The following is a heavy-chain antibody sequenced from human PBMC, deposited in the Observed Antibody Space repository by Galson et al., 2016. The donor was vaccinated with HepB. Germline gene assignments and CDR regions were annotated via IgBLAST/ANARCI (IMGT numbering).Heavy chain of an antibody. CDR2: IDWDDDK. J-gene: IGHJ6*03. D-gene: IGHD1-7*01. Sequence: PALVKPTQTLTLTCTFSGFSLSTNGMRVSWIRQPPGKALEWLARIDWDDDKFYSTSLKTRLTISKDTSKNQVVLTMTNMDPVDTATYYCARTTGTSASSYYFYYMDVWGKGTTVTVSS. CDR1: GFSLSTNGMR. CDR3: ARTTGTSASSYYFYYMDV. V-gene: IGHV2-70*04.